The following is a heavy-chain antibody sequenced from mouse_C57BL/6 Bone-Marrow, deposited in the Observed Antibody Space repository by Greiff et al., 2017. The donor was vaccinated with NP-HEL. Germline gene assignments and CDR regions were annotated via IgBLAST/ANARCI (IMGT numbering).Heavy chain of an antibody. CDR2: IYPRSGNT. V-gene: IGHV1-81*01. D-gene: IGHD2-1*01. Sequence: LEESGAELARPGASVKLSCKASGYTFTSYGISWVKQRTGQGLEWIGEIYPRSGNTYYNEKFKGKATLTADKSSSTAYMELRSLTSEDSAVYFCARRGNSYWYFDVWGTGTTVTVSS. J-gene: IGHJ1*03. CDR1: GYTFTSYG. CDR3: ARRGNSYWYFDV.